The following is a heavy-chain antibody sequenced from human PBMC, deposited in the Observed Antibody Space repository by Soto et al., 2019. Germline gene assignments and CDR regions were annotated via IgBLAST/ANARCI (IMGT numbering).Heavy chain of an antibody. V-gene: IGHV1-46*03. J-gene: IGHJ3*02. CDR1: GYTFTSYY. CDR3: ASLRGGENDAFDI. CDR2: INPSGGST. D-gene: IGHD3-10*01. Sequence: ASVKVSCKASGYTFTSYYMHWVRQAPGQGLEWMGIINPSGGSTSYAQKFQGRVTMTRDTSTSTVYMELSSLRSEDTAVYYCASLRGGENDAFDIWGQGTMVTVS.